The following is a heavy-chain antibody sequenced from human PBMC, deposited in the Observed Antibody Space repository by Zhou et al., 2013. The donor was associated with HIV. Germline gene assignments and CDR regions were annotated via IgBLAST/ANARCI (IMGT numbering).Heavy chain of an antibody. J-gene: IGHJ6*03. CDR3: ARALSARWGGGGFYYMDV. Sequence: QVQLVQSGAEVRKPGASVKVSCKASGYTFTNYGISWVRQAPGQGLEWMGWISAYNGNTNYAQKLQGRVSVTTDASTNTAYMELRSLRSDDTAVYYCARALSARWGGGGFYYMDVWGKGTPVTVS. CDR2: ISAYNGNT. CDR1: GYTFTNYG. V-gene: IGHV1-18*01. D-gene: IGHD6-25*01.